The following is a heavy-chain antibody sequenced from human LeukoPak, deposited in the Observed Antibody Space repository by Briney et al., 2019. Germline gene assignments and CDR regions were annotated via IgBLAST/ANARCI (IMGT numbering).Heavy chain of an antibody. Sequence: PSQTLSLTCTVSGVSISSGGYYWRWLRQPRGKGLECIGYIYHSGSTFYNPSLKTRVTISVARSKNQSSLKLSSVTAADTAVYYCARGYCSSTSCIIPPYFDYWGQETLVTVSS. CDR2: IYHSGST. J-gene: IGHJ4*02. V-gene: IGHV4-30-2*01. CDR3: ARGYCSSTSCIIPPYFDY. CDR1: GVSISSGGYY. D-gene: IGHD2-2*01.